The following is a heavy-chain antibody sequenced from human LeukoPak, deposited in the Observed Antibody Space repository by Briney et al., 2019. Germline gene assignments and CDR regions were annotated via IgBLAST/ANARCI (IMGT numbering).Heavy chain of an antibody. CDR3: ARGGSGWYFDY. J-gene: IGHJ4*03. CDR2: IYTVDSDT. D-gene: IGHD6-19*01. Sequence: GESLEISCKGSGYGCTNYWIGWVRQRPGKGLEYMGIIYTVDSDTKYSPSFQGQVTISVDKSINTAYLQWTSLKASDTAMYYCARGGSGWYFDYWGHGSLVTVSS. CDR1: GYGCTNYW. V-gene: IGHV5-51*01.